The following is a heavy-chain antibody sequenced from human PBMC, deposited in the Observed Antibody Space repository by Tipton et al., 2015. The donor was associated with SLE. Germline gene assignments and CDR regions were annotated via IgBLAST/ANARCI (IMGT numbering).Heavy chain of an antibody. CDR1: GGSFSNDNYF. Sequence: TLSLTCTVSGGSFSNDNYFWGWIRQPAGRGLEWIGRVSSSGKTNYHPSLKSRVTISVDTSNNQFSLRLSSVTATDTAVYYCARAGGYDYYYSGMDVWGQGTTVTVSS. J-gene: IGHJ6*02. V-gene: IGHV4-61*02. CDR3: ARAGGYDYYYSGMDV. CDR2: VSSSGKT. D-gene: IGHD5-12*01.